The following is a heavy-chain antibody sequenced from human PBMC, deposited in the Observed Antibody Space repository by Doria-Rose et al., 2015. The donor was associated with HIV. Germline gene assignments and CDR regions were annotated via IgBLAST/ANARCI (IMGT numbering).Heavy chain of an antibody. CDR1: GFSFESYA. D-gene: IGHD2-21*01. CDR3: ANAPIIGPKYSFYMDV. V-gene: IGHV3-9*01. J-gene: IGHJ6*03. CDR2: ISWDSGAN. Sequence: VQLVESGGGLVQPGRSLRLSCVGPGFSFESYAMHWVRLAPGKGLEWVAGISWDSGANGNADSVEGRFTISRDNAKKSVYLEMRSLRPEDPSFYYGANAPIIGPKYSFYMDVWGKGSAVTVSS.